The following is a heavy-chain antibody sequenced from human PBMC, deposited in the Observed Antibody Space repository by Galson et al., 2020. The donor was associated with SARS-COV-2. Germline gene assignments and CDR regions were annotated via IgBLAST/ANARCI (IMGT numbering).Heavy chain of an antibody. V-gene: IGHV4-59*08. J-gene: IGHJ6*02. CDR3: ARYYYGSGSHLSYYYYGMDV. CDR1: GGSISSYY. CDR2: IYYSGST. Sequence: SETLSLTCTVSGGSISSYYWSWIRQPPGKGLEWIGYIYYSGSTNYNPSLKSRVTISVDTSKNQFSLKLSSVTAADTAVYYCARYYYGSGSHLSYYYYGMDVWGQGTTVTVSS. D-gene: IGHD3-10*01.